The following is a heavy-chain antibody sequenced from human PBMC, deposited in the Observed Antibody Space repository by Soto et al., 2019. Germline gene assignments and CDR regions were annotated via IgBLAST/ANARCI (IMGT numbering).Heavy chain of an antibody. CDR2: IWYDGSNK. J-gene: IGHJ6*03. CDR1: GFTFSSYG. D-gene: IGHD6-6*01. CDR3: ARDGLAAQSPGYYYYYYMDV. Sequence: GGSLRLSCAASGFTFSSYGMHWVRQAPGKGLEWVAVIWYDGSNKYYADSVKGRFTISRDNSKNTLYLQMNSLRAEDTAVYYCARDGLAAQSPGYYYYYYMDVWGKGTTVTVSS. V-gene: IGHV3-33*01.